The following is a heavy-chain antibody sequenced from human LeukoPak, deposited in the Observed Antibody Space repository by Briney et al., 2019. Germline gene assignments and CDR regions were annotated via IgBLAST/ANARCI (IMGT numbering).Heavy chain of an antibody. CDR3: AKGLYDYALDV. V-gene: IGHV3-23*01. J-gene: IGHJ6*02. Sequence: GGSLRLSCAASGFTFRSYSRNWARRAPGRGGDWVARIGARDGRTYYADPVKGRFTISRDNFKTTLYLQMSSLRAEDTAIYYCAKGLYDYALDVWGQGTAVTVSS. CDR2: IGARDGRT. CDR1: GFTFRSYS.